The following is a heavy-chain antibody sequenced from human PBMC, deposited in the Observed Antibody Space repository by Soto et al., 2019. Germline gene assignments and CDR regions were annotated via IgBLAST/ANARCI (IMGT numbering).Heavy chain of an antibody. CDR3: ARDGDPGYSFWSGPLGGGRFDP. CDR2: IVPLFGTA. CDR1: GGTFGNTA. V-gene: IGHV1-69*12. D-gene: IGHD3-3*01. J-gene: IGHJ5*02. Sequence: QVQLVQSGAEVKEPGSSVNVSCKTSGGTFGNTAVTWVRQVPGQGLEWIGGIVPLFGTANYAQKFRGRVMITADESTSTASMDLSSLRSDATAIYYCARDGDPGYSFWSGPLGGGRFDPWGHGTLVTVSS.